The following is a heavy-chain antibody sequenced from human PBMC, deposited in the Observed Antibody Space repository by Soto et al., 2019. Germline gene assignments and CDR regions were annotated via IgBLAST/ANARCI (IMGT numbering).Heavy chain of an antibody. D-gene: IGHD3-3*01. CDR1: SRYG. Sequence: SRYGRWWFRQTQRKGLEWVSVIGGDGGSPNYADSVKGRFTVSRDNSKSTLYLQMDSLRAEDTALYYCLQASNSRHGIYEPSDIWGKRSIDIVS. CDR2: IGGDGGSP. CDR3: LQASNSRHGIYEPSDI. V-gene: IGHV3-23*01. J-gene: IGHJ3*02.